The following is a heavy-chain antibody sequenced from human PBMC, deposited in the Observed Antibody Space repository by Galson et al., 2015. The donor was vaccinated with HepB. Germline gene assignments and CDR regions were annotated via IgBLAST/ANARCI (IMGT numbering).Heavy chain of an antibody. CDR3: ARGPCSGGSCYSTGWFDP. J-gene: IGHJ5*02. CDR2: IYSGGST. D-gene: IGHD2-15*01. CDR1: GFTVSSNY. V-gene: IGHV3-66*01. Sequence: SLRLSCAASGFTVSSNYMSWVCQAPGKGLEWVSVIYSGGSTYYADSVKGRFTISRDNSKNTLYLQMNSLRAEDTAVYYCARGPCSGGSCYSTGWFDPWGQGTLVTVSS.